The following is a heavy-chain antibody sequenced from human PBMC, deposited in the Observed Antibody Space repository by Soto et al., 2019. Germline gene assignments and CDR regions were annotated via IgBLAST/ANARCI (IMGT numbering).Heavy chain of an antibody. V-gene: IGHV3-48*02. CDR3: ARAALYGYDY. J-gene: IGHJ4*02. CDR1: GFTFSNYG. D-gene: IGHD4-17*01. CDR2: ISSASDSI. Sequence: GGSLRLSCAASGFTFSNYGLNWVRQAPGKGLEWVSYISSASDSIYYADSVKGRFTISRVNAENSLYLQMNSLRDEDTAVYYCARAALYGYDYWGPGTLVTVSS.